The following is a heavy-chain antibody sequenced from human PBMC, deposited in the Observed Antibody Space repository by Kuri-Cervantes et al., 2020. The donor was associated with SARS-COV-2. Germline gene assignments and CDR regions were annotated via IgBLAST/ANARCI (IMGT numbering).Heavy chain of an antibody. CDR1: GDSISSNSYF. Sequence: SETLSLTCTVSGDSISSNSYFWGRIRQPPGRGLEWIGNIYYSGSTYYNPSLKSRVTISVDTSKKQFSLKLSSVTAADTAIYYCVRAAAGIYYFDYWGQGTLVTVSS. CDR2: IYYSGST. D-gene: IGHD6-13*01. V-gene: IGHV4-39*01. J-gene: IGHJ4*02. CDR3: VRAAAGIYYFDY.